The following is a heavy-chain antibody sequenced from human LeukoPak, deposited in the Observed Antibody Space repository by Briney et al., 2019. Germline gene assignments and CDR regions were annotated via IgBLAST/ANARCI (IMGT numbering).Heavy chain of an antibody. Sequence: SVKLSCKASGGTFSSYAISWVRQAPGQGLEWMGGIIPIFGTANYAQKFQGGVTITTDQTTTTAYLELSSLRSDDTAVYYCARDYYDSSGYSAHWGQGTLVTVPS. V-gene: IGHV1-69*05. CDR1: GGTFSSYA. CDR3: ARDYYDSSGYSAH. CDR2: IIPIFGTA. D-gene: IGHD3-22*01. J-gene: IGHJ4*02.